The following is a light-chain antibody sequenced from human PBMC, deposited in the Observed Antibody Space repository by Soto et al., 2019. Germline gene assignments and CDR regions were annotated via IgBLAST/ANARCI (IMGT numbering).Light chain of an antibody. CDR1: QSISSW. J-gene: IGKJ1*01. Sequence: DIQMTQSPSTLSPSVGDRVTITCRASQSISSWLAWYQQKPGKAPKLLIYKASSLESGVPSRFSGSGSGTEFTLTISSLQPDDFATYYCQQYNSYSLTFGQGTKGEIK. V-gene: IGKV1-5*03. CDR2: KAS. CDR3: QQYNSYSLT.